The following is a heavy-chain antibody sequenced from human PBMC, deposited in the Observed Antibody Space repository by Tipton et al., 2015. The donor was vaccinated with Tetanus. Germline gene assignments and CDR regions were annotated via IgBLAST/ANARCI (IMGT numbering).Heavy chain of an antibody. V-gene: IGHV4-59*01. Sequence: TLSLTCAVNGGSFSGYYWSWLRQPPGKGLEWIGYIYYTGSTNYNPSLKSGVTISLDTSKNQFSLKLTSVSAADTAVYYCARLTGHSMDVVDYYYFGMDVWGQGTKVTVSS. D-gene: IGHD2-21*01. CDR2: IYYTGST. CDR3: ARLTGHSMDVVDYYYFGMDV. CDR1: GGSFSGYY. J-gene: IGHJ6*02.